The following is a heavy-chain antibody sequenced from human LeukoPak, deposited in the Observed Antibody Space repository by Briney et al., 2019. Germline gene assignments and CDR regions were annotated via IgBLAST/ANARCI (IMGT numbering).Heavy chain of an antibody. CDR2: ISYDGSNK. V-gene: IGHV3-30-3*01. Sequence: PGGSLRLSCAASGFTFSSYAMHWVRQAPGKGLEWVAVISYDGSNKYYADSVKGRFTISRDNSKNTLYLQMNSLRAEDTAVYYCARDRRGYSYGYSYYYYGMDVWGQGTTVIVSS. CDR3: ARDRRGYSYGYSYYYYGMDV. CDR1: GFTFSSYA. J-gene: IGHJ6*02. D-gene: IGHD5-18*01.